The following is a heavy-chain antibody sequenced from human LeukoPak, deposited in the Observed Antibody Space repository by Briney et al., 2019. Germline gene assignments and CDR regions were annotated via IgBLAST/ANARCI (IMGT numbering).Heavy chain of an antibody. D-gene: IGHD3-9*01. J-gene: IGHJ4*02. V-gene: IGHV4-59*08. CDR1: GGSISGYY. Sequence: SETLSLTCTVSGGSISGYYWSWIRQPPGKGLEWIGYVYYTGSTKYNPSLKSRLTISVDTSKNEFSLNLTSVTAADTAVHYCARLTTSGYSNSWGRGTLVSVSS. CDR3: ARLTTSGYSNS. CDR2: VYYTGST.